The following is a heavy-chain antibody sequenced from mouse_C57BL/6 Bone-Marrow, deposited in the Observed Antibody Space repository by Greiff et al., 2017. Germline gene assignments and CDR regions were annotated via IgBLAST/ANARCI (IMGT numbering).Heavy chain of an antibody. CDR1: GFNIKDAY. CDR3: TTVYYYGSSPYYFDY. V-gene: IGHV14-4*01. CDR2: IAPENGDT. Sequence: EVQLQQSGAELVRPGASVKLSCTASGFNIKDAYMHWVKPRPEQALEWIGWIAPENGDTEYASKFQGKATITADTSSNTAYLHLSSLTSEDTAVYYCTTVYYYGSSPYYFDYWGQGTTLTVSS. D-gene: IGHD1-1*01. J-gene: IGHJ2*01.